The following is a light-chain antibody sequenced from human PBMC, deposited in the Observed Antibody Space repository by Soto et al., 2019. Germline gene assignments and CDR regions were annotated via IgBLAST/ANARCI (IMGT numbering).Light chain of an antibody. CDR2: CTF. V-gene: IGKV3-20*01. J-gene: IGKJ1*01. Sequence: EIVLTQSPGTLSLSPGESATLSFRASPSVSSSHLAWYQQKHGQAPRPPNFCTFRRATGIPDRFSGSGSGTDFTLTISRLEPEAFAVYYCQQYVRSPRTFGQGTKVEIK. CDR1: PSVSSSH. CDR3: QQYVRSPRT.